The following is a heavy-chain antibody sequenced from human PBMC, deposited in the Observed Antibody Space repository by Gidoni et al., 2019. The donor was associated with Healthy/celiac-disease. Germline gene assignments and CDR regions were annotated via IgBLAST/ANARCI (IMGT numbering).Heavy chain of an antibody. CDR2: IKSKTDGGTT. CDR1: GFTFSNAW. J-gene: IGHJ4*02. Sequence: EVQLVESGGGLVKPGGSLRLSCAASGFTFSNAWMSWVRQAPGKGLEWVGRIKSKTDGGTTDYAAPVKGRFTISRDDSKNTLYLQMNSLKTEDTAVYYCTTDRQITMVRGGLDYWGQGTLVTVSS. V-gene: IGHV3-15*01. CDR3: TTDRQITMVRGGLDY. D-gene: IGHD3-10*01.